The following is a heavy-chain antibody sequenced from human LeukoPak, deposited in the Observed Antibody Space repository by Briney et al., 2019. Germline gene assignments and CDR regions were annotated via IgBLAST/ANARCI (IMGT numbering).Heavy chain of an antibody. CDR1: GGSLSGYY. V-gene: IGHV4-34*01. CDR2: INHSGST. D-gene: IGHD6-19*01. Sequence: SETLSLTCAVSGGSLSGYYWTWIRQPPGKGLGWIGEINHSGSTNYNPSLKSRVTISVDTSRKQFFLRLSSVTAADTAVYYCAAPIAVAGTGAFDIWGQGTMVTVSS. CDR3: AAPIAVAGTGAFDI. J-gene: IGHJ3*02.